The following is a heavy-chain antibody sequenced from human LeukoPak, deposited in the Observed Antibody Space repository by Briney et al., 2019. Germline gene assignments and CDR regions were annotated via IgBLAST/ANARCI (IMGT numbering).Heavy chain of an antibody. CDR1: GFTFSSYA. Sequence: PGGSLRLSCAASGFTFSSYAMSWVRQAPGKGLDWVSVISGSGDTIYYADSVKGRFTISRDNSKNTLYLQMNSLRAEDTAVYYCAKTFHYGSSGYCNFDYWGQGTLVTVSS. V-gene: IGHV3-23*01. CDR2: ISGSGDTI. J-gene: IGHJ4*02. CDR3: AKTFHYGSSGYCNFDY. D-gene: IGHD3-22*01.